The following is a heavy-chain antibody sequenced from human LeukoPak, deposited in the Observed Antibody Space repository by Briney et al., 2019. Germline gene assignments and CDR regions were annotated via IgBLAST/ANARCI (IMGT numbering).Heavy chain of an antibody. CDR2: IIPIFGTA. Sequence: GSSVKVSCKASGGTFSSYAISWVRQAPGQGLEWMGGIIPIFGTANYAQKFQGRVTITTDESTSTAYMELSSLRSEDTAVYYCARTPPRGIVVVPAAIPGYFDYWGQGTLVTVSS. CDR3: ARTPPRGIVVVPAAIPGYFDY. J-gene: IGHJ4*02. V-gene: IGHV1-69*05. D-gene: IGHD2-2*02. CDR1: GGTFSSYA.